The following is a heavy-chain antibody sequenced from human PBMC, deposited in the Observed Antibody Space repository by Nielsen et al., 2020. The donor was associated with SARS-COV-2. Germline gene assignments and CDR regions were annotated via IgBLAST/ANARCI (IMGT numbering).Heavy chain of an antibody. J-gene: IGHJ5*02. V-gene: IGHV3-48*03. CDR3: ARDGGIADGWFDP. CDR2: ISSSGSTI. Sequence: GGSLRLSCAASGFTFSSYEMNWVRQAPGKGLEWVSYISSSGSTIYYADSVKGRFTISRDNAKNSLYLQMNSLRAEDTAVYYCARDGGIADGWFDPWGQGTLVTVSS. CDR1: GFTFSSYE. D-gene: IGHD3-16*01.